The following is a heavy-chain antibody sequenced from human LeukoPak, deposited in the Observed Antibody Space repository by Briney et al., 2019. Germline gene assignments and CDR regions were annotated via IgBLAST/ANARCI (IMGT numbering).Heavy chain of an antibody. J-gene: IGHJ4*02. CDR2: ISWNSGSI. Sequence: GGSLRLSCAASGFTFDDYAMHWVRQAPGKGLKWVSGISWNSGSIGYADSVKGRFPISRDNAKNSLYLQMNSLRAEDTALYYCAKADCSSTSCDLDYWGQGTLVTVSS. D-gene: IGHD2-2*01. V-gene: IGHV3-9*01. CDR1: GFTFDDYA. CDR3: AKADCSSTSCDLDY.